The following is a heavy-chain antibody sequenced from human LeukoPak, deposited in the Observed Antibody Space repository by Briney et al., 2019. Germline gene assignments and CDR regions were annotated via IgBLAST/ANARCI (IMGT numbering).Heavy chain of an antibody. Sequence: GGSLRLSCAASGFTVSSNYMSWVRHAPGKGLEWVSVIYSGGSTYYADSVKGRFTISRDNSKNTLYLQMNSLRAEDTAVYYCAREGDGSGSYYYYYGMDVWGQGTTVTVSS. V-gene: IGHV3-66*01. CDR1: GFTVSSNY. CDR3: AREGDGSGSYYYYYGMDV. D-gene: IGHD3-10*01. J-gene: IGHJ6*02. CDR2: IYSGGST.